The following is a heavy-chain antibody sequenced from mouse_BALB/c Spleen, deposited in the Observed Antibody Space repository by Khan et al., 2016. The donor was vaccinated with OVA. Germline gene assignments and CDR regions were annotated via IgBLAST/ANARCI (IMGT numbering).Heavy chain of an antibody. CDR3: ARVYGGDFDY. D-gene: IGHD2-10*02. CDR2: ISYSGNT. CDR1: GYSITSDYA. Sequence: EVKLLESGPGLVKPSQSLSLTCTVTGYSITSDYAWNWIRQFPGNKLEWMGYISYSGNTKYNPSLKSRISVTRDTSKNQIFLQLNSVTAEDTATYYCARVYGGDFDYWGQGTTLTGSS. V-gene: IGHV3-2*02. J-gene: IGHJ2*01.